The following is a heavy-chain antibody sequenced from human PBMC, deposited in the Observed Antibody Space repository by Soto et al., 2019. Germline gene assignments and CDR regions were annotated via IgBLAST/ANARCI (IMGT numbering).Heavy chain of an antibody. CDR3: AREAGTTSYNWFDP. V-gene: IGHV1-2*02. CDR2: INPNSGGT. Sequence: GASVNVSCKASGYTFTGYYMHSVRQAPGQGLEWIGWINPNSGGTNYAQKFQGRVTMTRDTSISTAYMELSRLRSDDTAVYYCAREAGTTSYNWFDPWGQGTLVTVSS. CDR1: GYTFTGYY. J-gene: IGHJ5*02. D-gene: IGHD1-7*01.